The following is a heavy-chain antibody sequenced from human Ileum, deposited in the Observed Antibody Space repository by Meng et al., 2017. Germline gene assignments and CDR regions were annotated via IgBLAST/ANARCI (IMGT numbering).Heavy chain of an antibody. D-gene: IGHD2-21*01. CDR1: GFSFNMIG. V-gene: IGHV3-23*01. CDR2: IGGGDGST. J-gene: IGHJ3*01. Sequence: GGSLRLSCAASGFSFNMIGLAWVRQAPGKGLEWVSTIGGGDGSTFYEDSVKGRFTISKDFSKNTLLLQMNSLTAADTAIYYCATLWWNGGRTFDSWGQGRMVTVSS. CDR3: ATLWWNGGRTFDS.